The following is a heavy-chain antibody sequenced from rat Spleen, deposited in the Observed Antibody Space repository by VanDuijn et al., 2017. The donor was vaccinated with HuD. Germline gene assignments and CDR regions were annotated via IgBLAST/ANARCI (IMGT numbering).Heavy chain of an antibody. J-gene: IGHJ4*01. CDR2: ISAGGRNT. CDR1: GFTFSDYY. CDR3: ARLYSTYINGDVMDA. Sequence: EVQLVESDGGLVQPGRSLKLSCAASGFTFSDYYMAWVRQAPTKGLEWIASISAGGRNTYYRDSVKGRFTISRDNAKNTQYLQMDSLRSEDTATYYCARLYSTYINGDVMDAWGQGASVTVSS. D-gene: IGHD1-2*01. V-gene: IGHV5S13*01.